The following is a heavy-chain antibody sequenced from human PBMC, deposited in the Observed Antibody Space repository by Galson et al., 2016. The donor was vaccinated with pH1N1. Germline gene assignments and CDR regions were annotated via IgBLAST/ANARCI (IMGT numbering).Heavy chain of an antibody. CDR2: MYTSGTT. CDR1: GGSISSSIYY. CDR3: ARDRVALTGIFDY. Sequence: TLSLTCTVSGGSISSSIYYWNWIRQPAGKGLEWIGRMYTSGTTTYNPSPESRVSISVDTSKNQFSLRLSSVTAADTVVYFCARDRVALTGIFDYWGQGALVTVSS. J-gene: IGHJ4*02. D-gene: IGHD3-10*01. V-gene: IGHV4-61*02.